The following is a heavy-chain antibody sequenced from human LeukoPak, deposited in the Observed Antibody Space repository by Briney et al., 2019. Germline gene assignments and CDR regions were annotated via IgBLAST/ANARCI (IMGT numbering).Heavy chain of an antibody. V-gene: IGHV1-3*01. CDR1: GYTFTSYA. Sequence: RRASVKVSCKASGYTFTSYAMHWVRQAPGQRLEWMGWINAGNGNTKYSQKFQGRVTITRDTSASTAYMELSSLRSEDTAVYYCARNMGYSYGPPDAFDIWGQGTMVTVSS. J-gene: IGHJ3*02. CDR2: INAGNGNT. CDR3: ARNMGYSYGPPDAFDI. D-gene: IGHD5-18*01.